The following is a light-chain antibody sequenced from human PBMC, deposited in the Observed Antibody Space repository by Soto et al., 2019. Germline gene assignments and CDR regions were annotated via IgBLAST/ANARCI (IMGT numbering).Light chain of an antibody. V-gene: IGKV3-15*01. J-gene: IGKJ1*01. CDR1: QSLSNN. CDR3: QQYNNWPPWT. CDR2: GAS. Sequence: EIVMTQSPPTLSMSPGERATLSCRASQSLSNNLAWYQQKPGQAPRLLIYGASTRATGIPARFSGSGSGTEFTLTISSLQSEDFAVYYCQQYNNWPPWTFGQGTKVEIK.